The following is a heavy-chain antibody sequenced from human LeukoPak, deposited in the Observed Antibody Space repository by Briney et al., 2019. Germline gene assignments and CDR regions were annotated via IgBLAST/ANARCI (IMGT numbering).Heavy chain of an antibody. J-gene: IGHJ6*02. CDR1: GGSISSSSYY. CDR2: IYYSGST. CDR3: ALTLPTNYDSSDSYYYYGMDV. V-gene: IGHV4-39*07. Sequence: SETLSLTCTVSGGSISSSSYYWGWIRQPPGKGLEWIGSIYYSGSTYYNPSLKSRVTISVDTSKNQFSLKLSSVTAADTAVYYCALTLPTNYDSSDSYYYYGMDVWGQGTTVTVSS. D-gene: IGHD3-22*01.